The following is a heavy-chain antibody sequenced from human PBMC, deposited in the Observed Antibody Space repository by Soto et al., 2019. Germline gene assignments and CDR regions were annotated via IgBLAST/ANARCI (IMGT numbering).Heavy chain of an antibody. Sequence: EVQLLESGGGLVQPGGSLRLSCAASGFTFSSYAMSWVRQAPGKGLEWVSAISGSGGSTYYADSVKGRFTISRDNSKNTLYLQMNSLRAEDTAVYYCANTPLGIGYFDLWGRGTLVTVSS. CDR3: ANTPLGIGYFDL. J-gene: IGHJ2*01. D-gene: IGHD7-27*01. CDR1: GFTFSSYA. V-gene: IGHV3-23*01. CDR2: ISGSGGST.